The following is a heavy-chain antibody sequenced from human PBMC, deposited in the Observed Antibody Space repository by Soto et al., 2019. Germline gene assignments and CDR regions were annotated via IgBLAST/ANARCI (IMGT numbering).Heavy chain of an antibody. CDR3: ARAVDPAGAPCGMDV. Sequence: GESLKISCKGSGYSFTSYWIGWERQMPGKGLEWMGIIYPGDSDTRYSPSFQGQVTISADKSISTAYLQWSSLKASDTAMYYCARAVDPAGAPCGMDVWGQGTRVTVSS. V-gene: IGHV5-51*01. CDR2: IYPGDSDT. D-gene: IGHD4-17*01. J-gene: IGHJ6*02. CDR1: GYSFTSYW.